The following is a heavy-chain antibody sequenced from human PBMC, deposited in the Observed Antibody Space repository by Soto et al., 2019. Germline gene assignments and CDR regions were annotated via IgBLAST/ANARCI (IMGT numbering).Heavy chain of an antibody. CDR3: ARDLGQQLVDY. D-gene: IGHD6-13*01. Sequence: ASVKVSCKASGYSFTSYGISWVRQAPGQGLEWMGWISAYNGNKKYAQKLQGRVTMTTDTSASTAYMELRSLRSDDTAVYYCARDLGQQLVDYWGQGTLVTVSS. J-gene: IGHJ4*02. CDR1: GYSFTSYG. CDR2: ISAYNGNK. V-gene: IGHV1-18*01.